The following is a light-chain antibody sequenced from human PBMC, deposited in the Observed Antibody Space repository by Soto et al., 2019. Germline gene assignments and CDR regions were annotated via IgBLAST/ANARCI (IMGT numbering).Light chain of an antibody. CDR3: QQYNNWPPVT. CDR1: QNIYSN. J-gene: IGKJ1*01. CDR2: GAS. V-gene: IGKV3-15*01. Sequence: IVMTQSPATLSVSPWERATLSCRASQNIYSNLAWYQQKPGQAPRLLIYGASTRATGIPARFSGSGSGTEFTLTISGLQSEDFAVYYCQQYNNWPPVTFGQGTKVDIK.